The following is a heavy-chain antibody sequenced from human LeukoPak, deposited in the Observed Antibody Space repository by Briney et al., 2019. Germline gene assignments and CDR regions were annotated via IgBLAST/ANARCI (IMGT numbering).Heavy chain of an antibody. CDR1: GGSISSGGYY. CDR3: ARDSRYSSSWGLRPTYYFDY. Sequence: SETLSLTCTVSGGSISSGGYYWSWIRQPPGKGLEWIGYIYHTGSTYYNPSLKSRVTISVDTSKNQFSLKLSSVTAADTAVYYCARDSRYSSSWGLRPTYYFDYWGQGTLVTVSS. D-gene: IGHD6-13*01. J-gene: IGHJ4*02. V-gene: IGHV4-30-2*01. CDR2: IYHTGST.